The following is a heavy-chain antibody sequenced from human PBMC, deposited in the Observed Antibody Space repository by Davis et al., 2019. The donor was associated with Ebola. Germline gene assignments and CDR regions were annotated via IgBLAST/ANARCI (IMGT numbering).Heavy chain of an antibody. V-gene: IGHV3-30*18. CDR2: ISYDGSNK. J-gene: IGHJ4*02. CDR1: GFTFSSYG. D-gene: IGHD5-12*01. Sequence: GGSLRLSCAASGFTFSSYGMHWVRQAPGKGLEWVAVISYDGSNKYYADSVKGRFTISRDNSKNTLYLQMNSLRVEDTAVYYCAKEGYLVATLPFDTWGQGALVTVSS. CDR3: AKEGYLVATLPFDT.